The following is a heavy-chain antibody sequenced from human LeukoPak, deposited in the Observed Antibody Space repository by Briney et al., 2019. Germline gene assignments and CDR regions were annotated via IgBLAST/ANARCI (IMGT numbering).Heavy chain of an antibody. V-gene: IGHV3-30*18. Sequence: GGSLRLSCAASGFTFSSYGMHWVRQAPGKGLEWVAVISYDGSNKYYADSVKGRFTISRDNSKNTLYLQMNSLRAEDTAVYYCAKDSRGGPDYLAAAGYYYGMDVWGQGTTVTVSS. D-gene: IGHD6-13*01. J-gene: IGHJ6*02. CDR2: ISYDGSNK. CDR1: GFTFSSYG. CDR3: AKDSRGGPDYLAAAGYYYGMDV.